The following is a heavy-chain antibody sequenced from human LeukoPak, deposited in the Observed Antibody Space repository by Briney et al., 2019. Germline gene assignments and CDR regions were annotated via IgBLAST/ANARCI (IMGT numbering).Heavy chain of an antibody. J-gene: IGHJ4*02. Sequence: PSETLSLTCAVYGGSFSGYYWSWIRQPPGKGLEWIGEINHSGSTNYNPSLKRRVTISVDTSKNQFSLKLSSVTAADTAVYYCASESYCSSTSCQGPHLQYYFDYWGQGTLVTVSS. CDR1: GGSFSGYY. CDR3: ASESYCSSTSCQGPHLQYYFDY. V-gene: IGHV4-34*01. D-gene: IGHD2-2*01. CDR2: INHSGST.